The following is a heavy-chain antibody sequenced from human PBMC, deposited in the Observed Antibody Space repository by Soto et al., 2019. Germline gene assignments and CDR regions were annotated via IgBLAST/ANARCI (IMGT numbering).Heavy chain of an antibody. D-gene: IGHD2-21*01. CDR3: VHPPVFAASYHHYDRDV. CDR2: ISGSGMST. J-gene: IGHJ6*02. V-gene: IGHV3-23*01. CDR1: GFTFSTYP. Sequence: PGGSLRLSCAASGFTFSTYPMSWVRQAPGKGLEWVSGISGSGMSTYYTDSVKGRFAISRDNSKNTVLLQMNSLRDEDTAVYYRVHPPVFAASYHHYDRDVRGQGPTVTASS.